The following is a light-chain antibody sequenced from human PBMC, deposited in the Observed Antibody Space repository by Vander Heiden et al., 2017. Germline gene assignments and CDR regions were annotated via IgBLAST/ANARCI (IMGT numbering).Light chain of an antibody. Sequence: QSALTQPPSVSGSPGPSVTIPCTGTRSDVGSYNRVSWYQQPPGTAPKLMMYEVNNRPSGVPDRFSGSKSGNTATLTISGLQAEDEADYYCTSYTTSSTWVFGGGTKLTVL. CDR2: EVN. J-gene: IGLJ3*02. CDR1: RSDVGSYNR. CDR3: TSYTTSSTWV. V-gene: IGLV2-18*02.